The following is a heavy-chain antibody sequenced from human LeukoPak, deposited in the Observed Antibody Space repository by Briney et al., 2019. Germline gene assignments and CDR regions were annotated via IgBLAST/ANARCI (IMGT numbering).Heavy chain of an antibody. CDR1: GYTFTNYR. CDR3: ARDWTDDSSSWKINYYYGMDV. V-gene: IGHV1-18*01. CDR2: ISAYNGNT. D-gene: IGHD6-13*01. J-gene: IGHJ6*02. Sequence: ASVKVSCKASGYTFTNYRISWVRQAPGQGLEWMGWISAYNGNTNYVEKLQGRVTMTTDTSTSTAYMELRSLRSDDTAVYYCARDWTDDSSSWKINYYYGMDVWGQGTTVTVSS.